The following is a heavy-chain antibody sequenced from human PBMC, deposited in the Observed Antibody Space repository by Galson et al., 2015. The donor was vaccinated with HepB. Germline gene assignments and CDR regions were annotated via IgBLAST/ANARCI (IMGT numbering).Heavy chain of an antibody. V-gene: IGHV1-3*01. CDR2: INAGNGNT. J-gene: IGHJ6*03. Sequence: SVKVSCKASGYTFISYTLHWVRQAPGQRLEWMGWINAGNGNTKYSQKFQGRVTITRDTSASTAYMDLSSLRSEDTAVYYCARALPPLYCTGGVCHYYYYMDVWGKGTTVTVSS. CDR3: ARALPPLYCTGGVCHYYYYMDV. D-gene: IGHD2-8*02. CDR1: GYTFISYT.